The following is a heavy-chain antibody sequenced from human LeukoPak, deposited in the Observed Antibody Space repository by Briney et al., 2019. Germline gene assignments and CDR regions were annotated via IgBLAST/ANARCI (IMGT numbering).Heavy chain of an antibody. CDR2: FSYTGHT. J-gene: IGHJ4*02. V-gene: IGHV4-59*02. D-gene: IGHD5-12*01. CDR3: ARGPLDSGYTYFDS. Sequence: SETLSLTCTVSGGSVSSDYWSWIRQPPGKRLEWIEYFSYTGHTNYNPSLKSRVIISVNASKNQFSLKLNSVTAADAAVYYCARGPLDSGYTYFDSWGQGTLVSVAS. CDR1: GGSVSSDY.